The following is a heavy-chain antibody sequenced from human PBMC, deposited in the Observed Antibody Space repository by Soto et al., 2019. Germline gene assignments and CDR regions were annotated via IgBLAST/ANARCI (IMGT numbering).Heavy chain of an antibody. Sequence: QVQLQESGPGLVKPSQTLSLTCTVSGGSISSGGDYWSWNRQHPGKGLEWIGYIYYSGSTYYNPSLKSRVTVSVATSKNAFSLKLCSVTAADTAGYYWARATPFSYCGMDVCGQGSTVTVSS. CDR1: GGSISSGGDY. CDR2: IYYSGST. V-gene: IGHV4-31*03. J-gene: IGHJ6*02. CDR3: ARATPFSYCGMDV. D-gene: IGHD2-15*01.